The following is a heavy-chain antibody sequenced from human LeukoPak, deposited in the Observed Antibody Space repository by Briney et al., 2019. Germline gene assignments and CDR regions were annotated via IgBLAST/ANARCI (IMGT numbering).Heavy chain of an antibody. D-gene: IGHD3-10*01. CDR2: INPSGGST. CDR3: ARERRYGSGSYYYYYYGMDV. Sequence: ASVKVSCKASGYTFTSYYMHWVRQAPGQGLEWMGIINPSGGSTSYAQKFQGRVTMTRDTYTSTVYMELSSLRSEDTAVYYCARERRYGSGSYYYYYYGMDVWGQGTTVTVSS. J-gene: IGHJ6*02. CDR1: GYTFTSYY. V-gene: IGHV1-46*01.